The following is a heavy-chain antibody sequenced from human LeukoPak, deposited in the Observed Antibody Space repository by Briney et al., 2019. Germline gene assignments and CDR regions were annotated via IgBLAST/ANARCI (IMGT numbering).Heavy chain of an antibody. CDR3: AKAKRNYDILTGTEFDY. Sequence: PGGSLRLSCAASGFTFSSYAMSWVRQAPVKGLEWVSAISGSGGSTYYADSVKGRFTISRDNSKNTLYLQMNSLRAEDTAVYYCAKAKRNYDILTGTEFDYWGQGTLVTVSS. D-gene: IGHD3-9*01. CDR1: GFTFSSYA. V-gene: IGHV3-23*01. CDR2: ISGSGGST. J-gene: IGHJ4*02.